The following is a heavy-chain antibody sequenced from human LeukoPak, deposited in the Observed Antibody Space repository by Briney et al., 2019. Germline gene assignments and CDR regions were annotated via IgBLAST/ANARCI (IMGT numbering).Heavy chain of an antibody. Sequence: SATLSLTCTVSGASITIGAESYHWGWIRQPPGKGLEWIGTIYYTGISYYNPSLESRVTSSLDTSKNQFSLTLNSVTAADTAVYYCVRADYNGGNPGSFDIWGRGTMVTVSS. CDR3: VRADYNGGNPGSFDI. J-gene: IGHJ3*02. CDR1: GASITIGAESYH. V-gene: IGHV4-39*07. D-gene: IGHD2-8*01. CDR2: IYYTGIS.